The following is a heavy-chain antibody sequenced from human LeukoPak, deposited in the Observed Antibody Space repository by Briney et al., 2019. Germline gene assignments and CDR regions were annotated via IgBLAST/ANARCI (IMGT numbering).Heavy chain of an antibody. D-gene: IGHD1-1*01. Sequence: ASVKVSCKASGYTFTSNGISWVRQAPGQGLEWMGWISAYNGNTNYAQKFQGRVTMTTDTSTSTAYMELRSLRSDDTAVYYCARDGTLSAAPYSVAYWGQGTLVTVSS. CDR2: ISAYNGNT. J-gene: IGHJ4*02. CDR1: GYTFTSNG. V-gene: IGHV1-18*01. CDR3: ARDGTLSAAPYSVAY.